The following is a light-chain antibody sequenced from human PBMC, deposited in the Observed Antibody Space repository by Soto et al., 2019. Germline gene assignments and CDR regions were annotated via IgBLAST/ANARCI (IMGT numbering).Light chain of an antibody. CDR2: ATS. V-gene: IGKV1-39*01. Sequence: DIQLTQSPSSLSASVGDRVTVTCRASQSISNHLNWHQQKPGKATNLLIYATSNLHSGVPSRFSGSGSGTDFTLTISSLQLEDFATYYCQESYSRPPWMFGQGTKVDIK. CDR1: QSISNH. CDR3: QESYSRPPWM. J-gene: IGKJ1*01.